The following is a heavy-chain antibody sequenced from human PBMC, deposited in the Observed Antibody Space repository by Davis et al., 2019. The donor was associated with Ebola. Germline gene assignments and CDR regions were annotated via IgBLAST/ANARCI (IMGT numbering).Heavy chain of an antibody. CDR1: GFTFSNAW. CDR3: ARDSNYYDSSGYYYVRVFDP. J-gene: IGHJ5*02. Sequence: GESLKISCAASGFTFSNAWMNWVRQAPGKGLEWVSYISSSGSTIYYADSVKGRFTISRDNAKNSLYLQMNSLRAEDTAVYYCARDSNYYDSSGYYYVRVFDPWGQGTLVTVSS. V-gene: IGHV3-48*04. CDR2: ISSSGSTI. D-gene: IGHD3-22*01.